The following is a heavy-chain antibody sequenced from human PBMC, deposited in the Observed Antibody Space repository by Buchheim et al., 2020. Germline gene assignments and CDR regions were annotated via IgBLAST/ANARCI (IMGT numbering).Heavy chain of an antibody. CDR2: MHHGGTT. Sequence: QVRLQESGPGLVEPSGTLSLTCAVSGVSISSSNWWSWVRQPPGEGLEWIGEMHHGGTTNYNPSLESRVTISVDKSKNHFSLKLTSVTAADTAVYYCVRYPYGIIPPGIDYWGQGTL. V-gene: IGHV4-4*02. J-gene: IGHJ4*02. D-gene: IGHD1-1*01. CDR3: VRYPYGIIPPGIDY. CDR1: GVSISSSNW.